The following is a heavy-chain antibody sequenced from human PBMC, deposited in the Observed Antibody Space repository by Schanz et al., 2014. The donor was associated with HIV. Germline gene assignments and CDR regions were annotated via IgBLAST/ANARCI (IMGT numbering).Heavy chain of an antibody. D-gene: IGHD2-2*01. CDR2: ITPIFETA. V-gene: IGHV1-69*06. Sequence: QVPLVQSGAEVKKPGSSVKVSCQASGGTFSNYVFNWVRQAPGQGLEWMGGITPIFETANYAQKFQGRVTITADTSTGTAYMELSSLTSEDTAVYYCAREDVVVVPAAITYYYYGMDVWGQGTTVTVSS. CDR1: GGTFSNYV. J-gene: IGHJ6*02. CDR3: AREDVVVVPAAITYYYYGMDV.